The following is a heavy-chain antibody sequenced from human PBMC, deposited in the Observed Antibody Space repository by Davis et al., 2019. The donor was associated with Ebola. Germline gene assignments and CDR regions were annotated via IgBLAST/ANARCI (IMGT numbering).Heavy chain of an antibody. J-gene: IGHJ4*02. D-gene: IGHD3-10*01. CDR2: IKKDGIQK. V-gene: IGHV3-7*01. CDR3: ARGLWFRDPFDY. Sequence: GESLKISCATSGLTFSSLGMSWVRQAPGKGLEWVATIKKDGIQKYYVDSVKGRFTISRDNAKNSLYLQMNSLRAEDTAVYYCARGLWFRDPFDYLGQGTLVTVSS. CDR1: GLTFSSLG.